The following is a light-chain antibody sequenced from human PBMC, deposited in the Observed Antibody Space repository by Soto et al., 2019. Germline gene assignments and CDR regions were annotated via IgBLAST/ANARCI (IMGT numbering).Light chain of an antibody. CDR2: GAS. Sequence: IQLTQSPSSLSASVGDRVTITCRASQGISRYLAWYQQKPGKAPKLLIYGASTLEGGVPFRFIGSGSGTDFTLTISSLQPEDFATYYCQQLNTYPITCGQGTRLEIK. V-gene: IGKV1-9*01. J-gene: IGKJ5*01. CDR1: QGISRY. CDR3: QQLNTYPIT.